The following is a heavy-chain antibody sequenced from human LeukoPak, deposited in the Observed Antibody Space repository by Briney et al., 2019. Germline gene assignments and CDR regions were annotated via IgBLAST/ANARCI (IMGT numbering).Heavy chain of an antibody. D-gene: IGHD3-9*01. J-gene: IGHJ4*02. CDR1: GFTFSVYD. CDR3: AEDKNILTGYSGDY. Sequence: GGSLRLSCAASGFTFSVYDMHWVRQTTGKGLEWVSVIGTAGYTDYVGSVKDRFTISRENAKNSLYLQMNSLRAEDTAVYYCAEDKNILTGYSGDYWGQGTLVTVSS. V-gene: IGHV3-13*01. CDR2: IGTAGYT.